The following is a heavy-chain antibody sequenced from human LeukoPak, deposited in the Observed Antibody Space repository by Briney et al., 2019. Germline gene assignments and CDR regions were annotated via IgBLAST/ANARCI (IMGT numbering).Heavy chain of an antibody. CDR2: ISRSFTPI. Sequence: GGSLRLSCAASGFSFSDYSMTWVRQAPGKGLEWVSYISRSFTPIYYAESVKGRFTISRDNAKNSLYLQMNSLRVEDTAVYYCARGGYYGSGSYYLSPHDAFDIWGQGTMVTVSS. CDR1: GFSFSDYS. J-gene: IGHJ3*02. CDR3: ARGGYYGSGSYYLSPHDAFDI. V-gene: IGHV3-48*01. D-gene: IGHD3-10*01.